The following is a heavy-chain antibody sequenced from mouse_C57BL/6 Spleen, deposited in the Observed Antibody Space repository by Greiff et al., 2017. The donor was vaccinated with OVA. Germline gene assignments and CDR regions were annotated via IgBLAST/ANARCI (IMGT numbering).Heavy chain of an antibody. CDR2: IYPGDGDT. CDR3: ARDGDYYGSSSAWFAY. Sequence: QVQLKESGPELVKPGASVKISCKASGYAFSSSWMNWVKQRPGKGLEWIGRIYPGDGDTNYNGKFKGKAPLTAAKSSSTAYMQLSSLTSEDSAVYFCARDGDYYGSSSAWFAYWGQGTLVTVSA. V-gene: IGHV1-82*01. J-gene: IGHJ3*01. CDR1: GYAFSSSW. D-gene: IGHD1-1*01.